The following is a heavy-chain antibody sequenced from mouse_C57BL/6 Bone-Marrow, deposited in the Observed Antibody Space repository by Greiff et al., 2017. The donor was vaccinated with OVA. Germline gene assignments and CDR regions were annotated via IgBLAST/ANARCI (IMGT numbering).Heavy chain of an antibody. CDR1: GYTFTSYW. V-gene: IGHV1-64*01. J-gene: IGHJ2*01. Sequence: VQLQQPGAELVKPGASVKLSCKASGYTFTSYWMHWVKQRPGQGLEWIGMIHPNSGSTNYNEKFKSKATLTVDKSSSTAYMQLSSLTSEDSAVYYCANNYYGSSYVDYWGQGTTLTVSS. CDR2: IHPNSGST. CDR3: ANNYYGSSYVDY. D-gene: IGHD1-1*01.